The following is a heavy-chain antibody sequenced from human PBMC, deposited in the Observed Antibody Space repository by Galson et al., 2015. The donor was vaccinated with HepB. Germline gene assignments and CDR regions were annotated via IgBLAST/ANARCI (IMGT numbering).Heavy chain of an antibody. Sequence: SVKVSCKASGGTFTNYAISWVRQAPGQGLEWMGRIIPILSVPHYSQKFQGRVTLTADKSTSTAYMELGSLRSDDTAVYYCARDRGHLYGPFDYWGQGTLVTVSS. CDR1: GGTFTNYA. D-gene: IGHD5-18*01. J-gene: IGHJ4*02. CDR2: IIPILSVP. V-gene: IGHV1-69*04. CDR3: ARDRGHLYGPFDY.